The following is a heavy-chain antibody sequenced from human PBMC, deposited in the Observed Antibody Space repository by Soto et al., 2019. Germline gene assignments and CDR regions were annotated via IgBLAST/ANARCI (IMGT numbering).Heavy chain of an antibody. J-gene: IGHJ5*02. CDR1: GFTFSSYA. V-gene: IGHV3-23*01. Sequence: GGSLRLSCAASGFTFSSYAMSWVRQAPGKGLEWVSAISGSGGSTYYADSVKGRFTISRDNSKNTLYLQMNSLRAEDTAVYYCVREGRGHSSSSNWFDPWGQGTLVTVSS. D-gene: IGHD6-6*01. CDR3: VREGRGHSSSSNWFDP. CDR2: ISGSGGST.